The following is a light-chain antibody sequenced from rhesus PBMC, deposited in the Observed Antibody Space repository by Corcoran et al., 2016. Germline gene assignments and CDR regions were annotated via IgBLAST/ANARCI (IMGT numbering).Light chain of an antibody. CDR2: EVS. CDR1: QSLWDSEDGNTY. V-gene: IGKV2-104*02. Sequence: DIVMTQTPLSLPVTPGEPASISCRSSQSLWDSEDGNTYLDWYLQKPGQSPQPWFYEVSNRASGVPERCSGSGSDTDFTLKISRVEAEDVGVYCCMQALEVPPPFGQGTKVEIE. CDR3: MQALEVPPP. J-gene: IGKJ1*01.